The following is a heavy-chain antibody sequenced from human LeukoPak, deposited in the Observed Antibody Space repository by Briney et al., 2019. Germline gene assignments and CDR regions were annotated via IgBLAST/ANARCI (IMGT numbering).Heavy chain of an antibody. J-gene: IGHJ4*02. CDR3: AKDQGSSWPYYFDY. V-gene: IGHV3-23*01. D-gene: IGHD6-13*01. CDR1: GFTFSIYA. CDR2: IDKNGDKT. Sequence: PGGSLRLSCAASGFTFSIYAMSWVRQAPGKGLEWVSGIDKNGDKTYYADSVKGRFTISRDNSKNTLYLQMESLRAEDTAVYYCAKDQGSSWPYYFDYWGQGTLVTVSS.